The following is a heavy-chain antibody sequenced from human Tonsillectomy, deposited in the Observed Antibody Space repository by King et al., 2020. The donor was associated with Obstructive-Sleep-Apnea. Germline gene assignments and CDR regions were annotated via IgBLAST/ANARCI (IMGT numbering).Heavy chain of an antibody. J-gene: IGHJ4*02. CDR3: ARADYYDSSGYSYYFDS. CDR1: GYSFTSGYY. D-gene: IGHD3-22*01. CDR2: IYHTGCT. Sequence: QLQESGPGLVKPSETLSLTCTVSGYSFTSGYYWAWIRQPPGKGLEWIGSIYHTGCTYYNPSLKSRVTISVETSKNQFSLKLNSATAADTAVYYCARADYYDSSGYSYYFDSWGQGTLVTVPS. V-gene: IGHV4-38-2*02.